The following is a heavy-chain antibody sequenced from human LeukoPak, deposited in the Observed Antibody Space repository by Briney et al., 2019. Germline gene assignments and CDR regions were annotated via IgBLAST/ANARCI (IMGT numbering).Heavy chain of an antibody. CDR2: TYYRSKWDN. CDR3: ARNYYGSGSYSSHFDY. Sequence: RSQTLSLTCAISGYSVSSNSATWNWIRQSPSRDLECLGRTYYRSKWDNDYAVYVKSRITINPDTSKNQFSLQLKSVTPEDTAVYYCARNYYGSGSYSSHFDYWGQGTLVTVSS. CDR1: GYSVSSNSAT. D-gene: IGHD3-10*01. J-gene: IGHJ4*02. V-gene: IGHV6-1*01.